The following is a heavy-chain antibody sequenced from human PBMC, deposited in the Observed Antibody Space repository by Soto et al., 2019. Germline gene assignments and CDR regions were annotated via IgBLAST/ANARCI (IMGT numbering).Heavy chain of an antibody. V-gene: IGHV5-51*01. D-gene: IGHD2-2*02. Sequence: GESLKISCKGSGFRFTTYWIGWVRQMPGKGLEWMGIIYPSDSSTRYNPSLQGQVTLSADNSITTAYLEWRSLKASDTAIYYCVKLYTVSSHFDSWGQGTLVTVSS. CDR1: GFRFTTYW. J-gene: IGHJ4*02. CDR3: VKLYTVSSHFDS. CDR2: IYPSDSST.